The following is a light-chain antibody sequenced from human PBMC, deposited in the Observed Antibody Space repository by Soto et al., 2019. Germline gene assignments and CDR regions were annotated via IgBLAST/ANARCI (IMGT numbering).Light chain of an antibody. V-gene: IGLV2-11*01. CDR3: CLYTVTFYV. Sequence: SALTQPRSVSGTPGQSVTISCTGTSSHDGTYDFVSWYQQHPGKAPPLMIFDLSELTSAVPDRVSSSNPGITASLTICRLRAEYEANNNCCLYTVTFYVFGTGTKVTVL. J-gene: IGLJ1*01. CDR1: SSHDGTYDF. CDR2: DLS.